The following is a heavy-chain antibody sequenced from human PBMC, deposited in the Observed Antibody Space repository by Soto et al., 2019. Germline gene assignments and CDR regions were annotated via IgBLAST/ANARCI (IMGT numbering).Heavy chain of an antibody. V-gene: IGHV3-23*01. D-gene: IGHD2-2*01. CDR3: VMGDIVVVPAAENY. CDR1: GFSFNTYA. CDR2: ISNSGGST. J-gene: IGHJ4*02. Sequence: EVELLESGGGLVQPGGSLRISCVASGFSFNTYAMSWVRQAPGKGLEWVSAISNSGGSTYYADSVKGRFTISRDNSRDTLFLQMNSLRAEDTALYYCVMGDIVVVPAAENYWGQGTLVTVSS.